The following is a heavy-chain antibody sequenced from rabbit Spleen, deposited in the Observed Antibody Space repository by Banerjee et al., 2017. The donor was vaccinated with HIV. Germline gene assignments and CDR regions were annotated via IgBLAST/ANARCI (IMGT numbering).Heavy chain of an antibody. CDR2: IYAGSSGST. CDR3: ARFYAGYGDFGYAAM. D-gene: IGHD7-1*01. CDR1: GFSSSSSYY. V-gene: IGHV1S40*01. Sequence: QSLEESGGGLAQPGASLTPTSPASGFSSSSSYYMCWVRQAPGKGLEWIACIYAGSSGSTWYASWAKGRFTISKTSSTTVTLQMTSLTAADTATYFCARFYAGYGDFGYAAMWGPGTLVTVS. J-gene: IGHJ4*01.